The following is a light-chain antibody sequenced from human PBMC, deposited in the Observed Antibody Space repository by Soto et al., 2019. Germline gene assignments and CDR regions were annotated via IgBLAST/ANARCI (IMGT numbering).Light chain of an antibody. Sequence: DIQMTQSPSSLSASVGDRDTITCQASQDISNYLNWYQQKPGKAPKLLIYDASNLETGVPSRFSGSGSGTDFTFTISSLQPEDIATYYCQQYDNLPRGFTFGPGTKVDIK. V-gene: IGKV1-33*01. CDR1: QDISNY. CDR2: DAS. J-gene: IGKJ3*01. CDR3: QQYDNLPRGFT.